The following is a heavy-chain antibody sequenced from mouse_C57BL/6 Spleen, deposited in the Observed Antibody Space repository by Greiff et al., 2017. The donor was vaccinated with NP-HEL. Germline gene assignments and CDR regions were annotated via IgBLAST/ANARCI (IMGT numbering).Heavy chain of an antibody. CDR1: GYSFTGYY. CDR3: ARKDYYGSSYVNFDV. CDR2: INPSTGGT. D-gene: IGHD1-1*01. Sequence: VQLQQSGPELVKPGASVKISCKASGYSFTGYYMNWVKQSPEKSLEWIGEINPSTGGTTYNQKFKAKATLTVDKSSSTAYMQLKSLTSEDSAVYYCARKDYYGSSYVNFDVWGTGTTVTVSS. V-gene: IGHV1-42*01. J-gene: IGHJ1*03.